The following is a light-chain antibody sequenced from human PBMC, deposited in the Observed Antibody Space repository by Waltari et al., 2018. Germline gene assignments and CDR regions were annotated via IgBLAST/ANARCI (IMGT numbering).Light chain of an antibody. Sequence: QSALTQPPSASGSPGQSVTISCTGTSSDVGGYNYVSWYQQHPGKAPKLMIHEVSKRPASVPDRCSGSKSGNTASLTVSGLQAEDEADYYCSSYAGSNILYVFGTGTKVTVL. J-gene: IGLJ1*01. CDR2: EVS. CDR1: SSDVGGYNY. V-gene: IGLV2-8*01. CDR3: SSYAGSNILYV.